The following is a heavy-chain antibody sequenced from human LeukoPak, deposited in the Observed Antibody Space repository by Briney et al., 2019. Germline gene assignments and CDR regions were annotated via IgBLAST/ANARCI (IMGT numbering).Heavy chain of an antibody. Sequence: GGSLRLSCVASGFIVSGDFMSWVRQAPGKGLEWVSVIYSDGSTYYADSVKGRFTISRDNAKNSLYLQMNSLRAEDTAVYYCARDSRSYYYDSSGYYSADAFDIWGQGTMVTVSS. CDR3: ARDSRSYYYDSSGYYSADAFDI. D-gene: IGHD3-22*01. CDR2: IYSDGST. CDR1: GFIVSGDF. J-gene: IGHJ3*02. V-gene: IGHV3-66*01.